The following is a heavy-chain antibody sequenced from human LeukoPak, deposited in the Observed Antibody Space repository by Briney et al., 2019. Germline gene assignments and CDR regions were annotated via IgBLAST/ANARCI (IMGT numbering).Heavy chain of an antibody. D-gene: IGHD3-22*01. Sequence: SGTLSLTCTVSGGSISSGGYYWSWIRQHPGKGLEWIGYIYYSGSTYHNPSLKSRVTISVDTSKNEFSLKLSSVTAADTAVYYCARVDRSNWYEYWGQGILVTVSS. CDR3: ARVDRSNWYEY. CDR1: GGSISSGGYY. CDR2: IYYSGST. V-gene: IGHV4-31*03. J-gene: IGHJ5*01.